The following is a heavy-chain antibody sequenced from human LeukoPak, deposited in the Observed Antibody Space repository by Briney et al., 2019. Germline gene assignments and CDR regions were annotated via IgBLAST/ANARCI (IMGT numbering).Heavy chain of an antibody. Sequence: GGSLRLSCAASGFTFSSYGMHWVRQAPGKGLEWVAVISYDGSNKYYADSVKGRFTISRDNSKNTLYLQMNSLRAEDTAVYYCAKSSGYYSHNPFDLWGQGTVVTVSS. D-gene: IGHD3-22*01. V-gene: IGHV3-30*18. CDR2: ISYDGSNK. CDR3: AKSSGYYSHNPFDL. CDR1: GFTFSSYG. J-gene: IGHJ3*01.